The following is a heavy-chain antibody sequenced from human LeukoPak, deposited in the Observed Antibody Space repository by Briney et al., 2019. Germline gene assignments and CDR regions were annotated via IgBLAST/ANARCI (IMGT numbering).Heavy chain of an antibody. D-gene: IGHD3-10*01. CDR2: ISYDGSNK. V-gene: IGHV3-30*18. J-gene: IGHJ4*02. CDR3: AKDKWDYYGSFDY. Sequence: GGSLRLSCAASGFTFSSYGMHWVRQAPGKGLEWVAVISYDGSNKYYADSVKGRFTISRDNSKNTLHLQMNSLRAEDTAVYYCAKDKWDYYGSFDYWGQGTLVTVSS. CDR1: GFTFSSYG.